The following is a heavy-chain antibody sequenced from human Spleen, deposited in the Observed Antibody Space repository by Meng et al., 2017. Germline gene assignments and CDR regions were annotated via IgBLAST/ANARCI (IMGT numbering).Heavy chain of an antibody. Sequence: SETLSLTCTVSGGSISSGDYYWSWIRQLPGKGLEWIGYIHYSGGTYYNPSLKSRVTISVDTSKKQFSLKLSSVTAADTAVYYCARSRIHLWRTGSDYFDDWGQGTLVTVSS. V-gene: IGHV4-30-4*01. D-gene: IGHD5-18*01. J-gene: IGHJ4*02. CDR2: IHYSGGT. CDR1: GGSISSGDYY. CDR3: ARSRIHLWRTGSDYFDD.